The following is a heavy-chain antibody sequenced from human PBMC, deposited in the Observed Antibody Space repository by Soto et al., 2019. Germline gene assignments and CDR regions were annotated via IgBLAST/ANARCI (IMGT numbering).Heavy chain of an antibody. Sequence: QVHLVQSGAEVKKPGASVKVSCKASGYIFINYYIHWVREAPGQGLEWIGIIKPNGGSTNYAQKFRGRVTNARDTSTSSVYMHLSSLRSDDTAVYYCSRDLAPADYWGQGTLVTVSS. CDR2: IKPNGGST. J-gene: IGHJ4*02. V-gene: IGHV1-46*01. D-gene: IGHD2-2*01. CDR3: SRDLAPADY. CDR1: GYIFINYY.